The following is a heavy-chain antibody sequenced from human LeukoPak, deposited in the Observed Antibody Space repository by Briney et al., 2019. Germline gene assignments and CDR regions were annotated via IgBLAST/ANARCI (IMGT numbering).Heavy chain of an antibody. CDR1: GFTFSSYS. CDR2: ISSSSSYI. CDR3: ARDPPGLLMVYAMELGFDL. J-gene: IGHJ2*01. V-gene: IGHV3-21*01. Sequence: PGGSLRLSCAASGFTFSSYSMNWVRQAPGKGLEWVSSISSSSSYIYYADSVKGRFTISRDNAKNSLYLQMNSLRAEDTAVYYCARDPPGLLMVYAMELGFDLWGRGTLVTVSS. D-gene: IGHD2-8*01.